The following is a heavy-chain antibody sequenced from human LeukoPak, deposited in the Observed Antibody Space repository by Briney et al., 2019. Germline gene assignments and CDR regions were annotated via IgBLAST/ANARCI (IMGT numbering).Heavy chain of an antibody. Sequence: KASEPLSLTCAVYGGSFSGYYWSWIRQPPGKGLEWIGEINHSGSTNYNPSLKSRVTISVDTSKNQFSLKLSSVTAADTAVYYCARGGVGYSYGEVWEYWGQGTLVTVSS. V-gene: IGHV4-34*01. CDR3: ARGGVGYSYGEVWEY. CDR2: INHSGST. J-gene: IGHJ4*02. CDR1: GGSFSGYY. D-gene: IGHD5-18*01.